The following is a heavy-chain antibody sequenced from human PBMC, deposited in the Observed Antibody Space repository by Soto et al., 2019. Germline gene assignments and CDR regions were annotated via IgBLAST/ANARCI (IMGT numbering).Heavy chain of an antibody. CDR2: ISWNSGSI. V-gene: IGHV3-9*01. Sequence: GGSLRLSCAASGFTFDDYAMHWVRQAPGKGLEWVSGISWNSGSIGYADSVKGRFTISRDTSRNTLSLQMNSLRAEDTAVYYCAKDDAPAAPSTFDSWGLGALVTVSS. J-gene: IGHJ4*02. CDR3: AKDDAPAAPSTFDS. D-gene: IGHD2-2*01. CDR1: GFTFDDYA.